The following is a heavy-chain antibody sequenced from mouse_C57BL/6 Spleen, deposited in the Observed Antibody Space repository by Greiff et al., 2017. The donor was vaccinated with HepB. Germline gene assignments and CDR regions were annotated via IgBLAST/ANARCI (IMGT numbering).Heavy chain of an antibody. V-gene: IGHV2-5*01. J-gene: IGHJ2*01. CDR3: AKNGGGSSARCDY. D-gene: IGHD1-1*01. CDR1: GFSLTSYG. Sequence: VQLQQSGPGLVQPSQSLSITCTVSGFSLTSYGVHWVRQSPGKGLEWLGVIWRGGSTDYNAAFMSRLSITKDNSKSQVFFKMSSLRADDPAIYYCAKNGGGSSARCDYWGQGTTLAVSS. CDR2: IWRGGST.